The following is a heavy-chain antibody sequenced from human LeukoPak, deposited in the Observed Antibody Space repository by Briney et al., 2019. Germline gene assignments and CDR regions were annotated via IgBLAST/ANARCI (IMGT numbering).Heavy chain of an antibody. Sequence: GGSLRLSCAASGFTFSSYAMSWVRQAPGKGLEWVSRINPDGSDTGYADSVKGRFTISRDNAKNTLYLQMNSLRADDTAVYYCARENWYLADWGQGTLVTVS. CDR1: GFTFSSYA. CDR3: ARENWYLAD. CDR2: INPDGSDT. J-gene: IGHJ4*02. V-gene: IGHV3-74*01. D-gene: IGHD1-1*01.